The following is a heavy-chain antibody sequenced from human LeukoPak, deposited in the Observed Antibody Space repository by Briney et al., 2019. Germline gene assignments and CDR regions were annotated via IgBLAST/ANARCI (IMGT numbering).Heavy chain of an antibody. V-gene: IGHV4-34*01. CDR1: GGSFSGYY. J-gene: IGHJ5*02. D-gene: IGHD4-23*01. CDR2: INHSGST. CDR3: ARVVPSTTVVTPEWFDP. Sequence: PSETLSLTCAVYGGSFSGYYWSWIRQPPGKGLEWIGEINHSGSTNYNPSLKSRVTISVDTSKNQFSLKLSSVTAADTAVYYCARVVPSTTVVTPEWFDPWGQGTLVTVSS.